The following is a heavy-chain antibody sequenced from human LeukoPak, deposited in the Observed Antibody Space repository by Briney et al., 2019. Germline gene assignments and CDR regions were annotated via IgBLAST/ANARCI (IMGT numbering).Heavy chain of an antibody. CDR3: ARREVTRAYYDILTGYYSSYYYYGMDV. D-gene: IGHD3-9*01. CDR2: ISYDGSNK. V-gene: IGHV3-30-3*01. J-gene: IGHJ6*02. Sequence: PGGSLRLSCAAYGFTFSSYAMHWVRQAPGKGLEWVAVISYDGSNKYYADSVKGRFTISRDNSKNTLYLQMNSLRAEDTAVYYCARREVTRAYYDILTGYYSSYYYYGMDVWGQGTTVTVSS. CDR1: GFTFSSYA.